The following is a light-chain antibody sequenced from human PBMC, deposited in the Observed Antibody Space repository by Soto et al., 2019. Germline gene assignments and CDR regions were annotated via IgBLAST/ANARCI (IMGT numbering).Light chain of an antibody. J-gene: IGKJ1*01. CDR2: AAS. V-gene: IGKV3-20*01. CDR3: HEYRCSRT. CDR1: QSVCSSY. Sequence: ENVLTQSPGTLTLSHRKRATLXXRASQSVCSSYLAGYQQKPGQAPXLRFEAASSRAAGIPGRFSGSGSGADFTLTISRLEPADFAVSYCHEYRCSRTFGPGTKVETK.